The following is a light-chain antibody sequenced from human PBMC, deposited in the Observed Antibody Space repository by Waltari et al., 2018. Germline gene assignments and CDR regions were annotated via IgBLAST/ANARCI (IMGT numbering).Light chain of an antibody. CDR1: NSDVGIYNY. V-gene: IGLV2-14*03. Sequence: QSALTQPASVSGSPGQSITISCTGTNSDVGIYNYFSWYQQHPGKAPKLLIYDVSARPSGVSNRCSGSKSGNTASLTISGLQAEDEADYYCNSYTGSSSWVFGGGTRLTVL. CDR2: DVS. J-gene: IGLJ3*02. CDR3: NSYTGSSSWV.